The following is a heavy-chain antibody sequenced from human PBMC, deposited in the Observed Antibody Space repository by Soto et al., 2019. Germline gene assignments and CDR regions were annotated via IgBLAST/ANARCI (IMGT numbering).Heavy chain of an antibody. CDR1: GYSISSGYH. Sequence: SETLSLTCAVSGYSISSGYHCGCIRQPPGKGLEWIGNIYYSGDTFYNPSLKSRVTISVDTSKNQFSLKMNSVTAADTAVYYCARDTTIAARKPFDFWGQGILVTVSS. V-gene: IGHV4-38-2*02. CDR2: IYYSGDT. D-gene: IGHD6-6*01. CDR3: ARDTTIAARKPFDF. J-gene: IGHJ4*02.